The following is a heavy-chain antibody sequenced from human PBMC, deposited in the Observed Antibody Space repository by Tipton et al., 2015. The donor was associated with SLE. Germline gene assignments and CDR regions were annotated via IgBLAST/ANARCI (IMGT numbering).Heavy chain of an antibody. CDR1: GGSFSGYS. D-gene: IGHD6-19*01. V-gene: IGHV4-34*01. CDR3: ARGKGNSSGWGHYYFYGMDV. J-gene: IGHJ6*02. Sequence: TPSLTCAVYGGSFSGYSWSWIRQTPGKGLEWIGEINHGGSTNYNPSLKTRVTMSVDTSKKQFSLKLGSVTAADTAVYYCARGKGNSSGWGHYYFYGMDVWGQGTTVTVSS. CDR2: INHGGST.